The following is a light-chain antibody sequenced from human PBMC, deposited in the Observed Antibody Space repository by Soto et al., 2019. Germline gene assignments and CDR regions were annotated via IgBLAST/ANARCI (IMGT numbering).Light chain of an antibody. V-gene: IGKV3-20*01. Sequence: DILLTQSPGSLSLSPGEGATLCCRASQTVSRNYFAWYQQKPGQAPRLLIYGISSRATGIPDRFRGSGSGTDFTLTISRPEPEDFAVYYCQQYGSSPRTFGQGTKVDI. J-gene: IGKJ1*01. CDR2: GIS. CDR3: QQYGSSPRT. CDR1: QTVSRNY.